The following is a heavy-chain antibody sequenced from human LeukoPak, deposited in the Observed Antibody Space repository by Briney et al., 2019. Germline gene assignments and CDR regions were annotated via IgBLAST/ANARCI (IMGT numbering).Heavy chain of an antibody. Sequence: GGSLRLSCTASGFTLSTYWMAWVRQAPGKGLEWVAYIKQDGSEMFYVESVKGRFTISRDNPKESVYLQMNSLGVEDTAVYYCAKDNRAFDMWGQGTMVTVSS. CDR2: IKQDGSEM. J-gene: IGHJ3*02. CDR1: GFTLSTYW. D-gene: IGHD1-14*01. V-gene: IGHV3-7*01. CDR3: AKDNRAFDM.